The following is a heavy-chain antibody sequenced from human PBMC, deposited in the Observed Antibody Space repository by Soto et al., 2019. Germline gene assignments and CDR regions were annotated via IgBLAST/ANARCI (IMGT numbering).Heavy chain of an antibody. V-gene: IGHV4-30-4*01. CDR1: GGSISSGDYY. D-gene: IGHD6-25*01. CDR3: ARDNPYSSASVWFDP. Sequence: SETLSLTCTVSGGSISSGDYYWSWIRQPPGRGLEWIGYIYYSGSTYYNPSLKSRVTISVDTSKNQFSLKLSSVTAADTAVYYCARDNPYSSASVWFDPWGQGTLVT. J-gene: IGHJ5*02. CDR2: IYYSGST.